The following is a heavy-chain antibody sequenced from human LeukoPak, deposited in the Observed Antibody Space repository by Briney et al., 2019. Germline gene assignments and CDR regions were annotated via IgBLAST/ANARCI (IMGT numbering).Heavy chain of an antibody. CDR1: SGSISSSPYY. CDR3: AANSADYNTLGSSYKV. J-gene: IGHJ4*02. CDR2: ISYSGTT. V-gene: IGHV4-39*02. Sequence: KPSETLSLTCTVSSGSISSSPYYWGWIRQSPGKGLEWIGSISYSGTTYYNPSLKSRVTISVDTSKNHFSLKLSSVTAADTAVYCCAANSADYNTLGSSYKVWGQGTLVTVSS. D-gene: IGHD3-10*01.